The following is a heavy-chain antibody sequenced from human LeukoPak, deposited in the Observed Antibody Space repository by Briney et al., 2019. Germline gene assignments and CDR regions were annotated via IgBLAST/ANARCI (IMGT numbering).Heavy chain of an antibody. J-gene: IGHJ4*02. CDR3: ARDWYNTGWNSDY. Sequence: GASVKVSCKASGYTFMSYGITWVRQAPGQGLEWMGWINVNDGSTNYAQKLQGRVTITTDTSSDTAYMELRSLRSDDTAVYYCARDWYNTGWNSDYWGQGTLVTVSS. V-gene: IGHV1-18*01. D-gene: IGHD6-19*01. CDR2: INVNDGST. CDR1: GYTFMSYG.